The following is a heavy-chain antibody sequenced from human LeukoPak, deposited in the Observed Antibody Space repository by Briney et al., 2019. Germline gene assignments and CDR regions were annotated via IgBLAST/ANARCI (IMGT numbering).Heavy chain of an antibody. D-gene: IGHD4-23*01. Sequence: PSETLSLTCTVSGGSISSSSYYWGWIRQPPGKGLEWIGSIYYSGSTYYNPSLKSRVTISVDTSKNQFSLKLSSVTAADTAVYYCASFNSGVNDYWGQGTLVTVSS. CDR3: ASFNSGVNDY. V-gene: IGHV4-39*01. CDR2: IYYSGST. J-gene: IGHJ4*02. CDR1: GGSISSSSYY.